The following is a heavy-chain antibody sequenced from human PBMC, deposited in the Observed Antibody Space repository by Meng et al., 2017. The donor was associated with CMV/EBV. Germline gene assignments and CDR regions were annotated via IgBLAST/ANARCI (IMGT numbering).Heavy chain of an antibody. CDR2: IYSGGST. Sequence: GGSLRLSCAASGFTVSSNYMSWVRQAPGKGLEWVSVIYSGGSTYYADSVKGRFTISRDNSKNTLYLQMNSLRAEDTAVYYCASRSVHITIFGVAHDAFDIWGQGTMVTVSS. D-gene: IGHD3-3*01. CDR1: GFTVSSNY. J-gene: IGHJ3*02. CDR3: ASRSVHITIFGVAHDAFDI. V-gene: IGHV3-66*02.